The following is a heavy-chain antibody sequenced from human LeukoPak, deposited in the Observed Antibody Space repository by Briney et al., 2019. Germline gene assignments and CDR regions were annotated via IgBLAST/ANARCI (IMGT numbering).Heavy chain of an antibody. Sequence: PGGSLRLSCAASGFTFSSYSMNWVRQAPGKGLEWVSSISSSSSYIYYADSVKGRFTISRDNAKNSLYLQMNSLRAEDTAVYYCARGKQQVVRFFDYWGQGTLVTVSS. J-gene: IGHJ4*02. CDR3: ARGKQQVVRFFDY. CDR1: GFTFSSYS. V-gene: IGHV3-21*01. D-gene: IGHD6-13*01. CDR2: ISSSSSYI.